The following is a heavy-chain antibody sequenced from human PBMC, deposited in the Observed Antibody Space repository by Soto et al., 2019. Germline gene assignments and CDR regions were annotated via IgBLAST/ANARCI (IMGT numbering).Heavy chain of an antibody. V-gene: IGHV3-7*01. Sequence: GESLKISCAASGFTFSSYWMSWVRQAPGKGLEWVANIKQDGSEKYYVDSVKGRFTISRDNAKNSLYLQMNSLRAEDTAVYCSAREGDSVVVPAGIGGAFDIWGQGTM. CDR1: GFTFSSYW. D-gene: IGHD2-2*01. J-gene: IGHJ3*02. CDR2: IKQDGSEK. CDR3: AREGDSVVVPAGIGGAFDI.